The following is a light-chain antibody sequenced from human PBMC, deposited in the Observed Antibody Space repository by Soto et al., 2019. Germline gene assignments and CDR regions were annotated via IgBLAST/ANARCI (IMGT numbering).Light chain of an antibody. J-gene: IGKJ5*01. Sequence: EIVLTQSPDTLSLSPGERAPLSCRASQSVSSSYLAWYQQKPGQAPRLLISGASRRATGIPDRFSGSGSGTDFTLTISRLEPEDFALYYCQHYVERSQITVGKGTRLDIK. CDR2: GAS. CDR3: QHYVERSQIT. V-gene: IGKV3-20*01. CDR1: QSVSSSY.